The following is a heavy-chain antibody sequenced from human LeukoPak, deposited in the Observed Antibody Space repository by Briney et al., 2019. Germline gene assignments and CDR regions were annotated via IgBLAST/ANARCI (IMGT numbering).Heavy chain of an antibody. J-gene: IGHJ4*02. D-gene: IGHD5-18*01. CDR2: IKQDGSEK. Sequence: GGSLRLSCAASGFTFSSYWMSWVRQAPGKGLEWVANIKQDGSEKYYVDSVKGRFTISRDNAKNSLYLQMNSLRAEDTAVYHCAKDLGYSYGPLDYWGQGTLVTVSS. CDR1: GFTFSSYW. CDR3: AKDLGYSYGPLDY. V-gene: IGHV3-7*01.